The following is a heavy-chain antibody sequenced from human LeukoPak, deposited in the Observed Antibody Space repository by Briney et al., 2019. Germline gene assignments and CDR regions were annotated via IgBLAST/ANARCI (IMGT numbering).Heavy chain of an antibody. Sequence: GGSLRLSCAASGFTVSSSYMSWVRQAPGKGLEWVSGISANGGSTYYADSVKGRFTIARDNSKNTLHLQMNSLRVEDMAVYYCAKYSGYDRYNWFDPWGQGTLVTVSS. CDR3: AKYSGYDRYNWFDP. CDR2: ISANGGST. V-gene: IGHV3-23*01. D-gene: IGHD5-12*01. CDR1: GFTVSSSY. J-gene: IGHJ5*02.